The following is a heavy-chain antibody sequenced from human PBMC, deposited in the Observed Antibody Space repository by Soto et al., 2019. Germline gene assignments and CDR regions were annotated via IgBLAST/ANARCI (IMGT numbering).Heavy chain of an antibody. CDR1: GFTFSSNA. D-gene: IGHD3-10*01. V-gene: IGHV3-23*01. Sequence: GGSLRLFCAASGFTFSSNAMTWVRRAPRKGLEWVSVITNTGGDTLYADSVKGRFTMSRDNSKNILYLQMNSLRAEDTAIYYCARASGESYPGSRVFDSWGQGTRVTVSS. CDR3: ARASGESYPGSRVFDS. J-gene: IGHJ4*02. CDR2: ITNTGGDT.